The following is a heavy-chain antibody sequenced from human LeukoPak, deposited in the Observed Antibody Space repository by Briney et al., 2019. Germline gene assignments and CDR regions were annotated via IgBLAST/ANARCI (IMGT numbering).Heavy chain of an antibody. J-gene: IGHJ4*02. D-gene: IGHD3-22*01. CDR3: ARVRFDSSGYPFDY. Sequence: PGGSLRLSCAASGFTFSDYYMSWIRQAPGKGLEWVSHISSRSSFTNYADSVKGRFTISRHNAKNSLYLQMNSLRAEDTAVYYCARVRFDSSGYPFDYWGQGTLVTVSS. CDR1: GFTFSDYY. CDR2: ISSRSSFT. V-gene: IGHV3-11*05.